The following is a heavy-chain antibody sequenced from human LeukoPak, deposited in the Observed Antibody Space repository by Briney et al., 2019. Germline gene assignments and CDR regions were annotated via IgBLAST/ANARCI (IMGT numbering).Heavy chain of an antibody. CDR3: ARDLGSGWLDY. CDR1: GYTFTGYY. D-gene: IGHD6-19*01. V-gene: IGHV1-2*06. Sequence: ASVKVSCKASGYTFTGYYLHWVRQAPGQGLEWMGRINPNSGGTNYAQKFQGRVTMTRDTSISTAYMELSSLRSEDTAVYYCARDLGSGWLDYRGQGTLVTVSS. J-gene: IGHJ4*02. CDR2: INPNSGGT.